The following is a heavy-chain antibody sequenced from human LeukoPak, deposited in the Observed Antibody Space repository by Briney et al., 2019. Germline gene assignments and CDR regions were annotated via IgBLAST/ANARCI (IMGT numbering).Heavy chain of an antibody. V-gene: IGHV4-61*09. CDR2: IYISGNT. CDR3: ALVGATTIIDY. CDR1: GGSISSGNYC. Sequence: SETLSLTCTVSGGSISSGNYCWSWIRQPAGKGLEWIGHIYISGNTNYNPSLKSRVTISVDTSKNQSSLKLSSVTAADTAVYYCALVGATTIIDYWGQGTLVTVSS. D-gene: IGHD1-26*01. J-gene: IGHJ4*02.